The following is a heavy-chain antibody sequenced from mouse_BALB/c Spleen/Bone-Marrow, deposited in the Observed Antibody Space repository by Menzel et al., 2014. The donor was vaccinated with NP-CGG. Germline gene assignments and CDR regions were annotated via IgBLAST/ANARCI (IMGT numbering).Heavy chain of an antibody. CDR1: GISITTGNYR. Sequence: EVKLMESGPGLVKPSQTVSLTCTVTGISITTGNYRWSWIRQFPGNKLEWIGYIYYSGTITYNPSLTSRTTITRDTSXNQFFLEMNSLTAKDTAPYYCARYYGNYFDYWGQGTTLTVSS. CDR2: IYYSGTI. CDR3: ARYYGNYFDY. J-gene: IGHJ2*01. V-gene: IGHV3-5*02. D-gene: IGHD2-1*01.